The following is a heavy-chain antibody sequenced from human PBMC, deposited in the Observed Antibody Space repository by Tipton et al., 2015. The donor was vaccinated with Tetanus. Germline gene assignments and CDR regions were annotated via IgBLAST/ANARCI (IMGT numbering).Heavy chain of an antibody. D-gene: IGHD6-25*01. CDR3: ARVQEQRIYYYGMDV. CDR2: ISAYNGKT. V-gene: IGHV1-18*04. Sequence: QSGPEVKKPGASVKVSCKASGYTFTGYYMHWVRQAPGQGLEWMGWISAYNGKTKYAQRLQGRVTMTTDRSASTAYMDLRRLRSDDTAVYYCARVQEQRIYYYGMDVWGQGTTVTVSS. CDR1: GYTFTGYY. J-gene: IGHJ6*02.